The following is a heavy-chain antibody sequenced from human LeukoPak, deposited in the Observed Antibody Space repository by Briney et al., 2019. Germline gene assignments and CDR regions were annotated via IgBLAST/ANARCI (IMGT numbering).Heavy chain of an antibody. Sequence: PSETLSLTCTVSGGSISSSSYYWGWIRQPPGKGLEWIASIYYSGSTYYNPSLKSRVTISVDTSKNQFSLKLSSVTAADTAVYYCARQEYYDSSPNWFDPWGQGTLVTVSS. D-gene: IGHD3-22*01. CDR2: IYYSGST. J-gene: IGHJ5*02. CDR3: ARQEYYDSSPNWFDP. CDR1: GGSISSSSYY. V-gene: IGHV4-39*01.